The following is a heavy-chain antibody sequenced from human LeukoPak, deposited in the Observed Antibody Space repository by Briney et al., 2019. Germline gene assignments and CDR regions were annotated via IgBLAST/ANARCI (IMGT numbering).Heavy chain of an antibody. CDR1: GFTFTSSA. CDR2: IVVCSGNT. CDR3: ASWGHSSSWYEYYYGMEV. D-gene: IGHD6-13*01. Sequence: SVKVSCKASGFTFTSSAMQWVRQARGQRLEWIGWIVVCSGNTNYAQKFQERVTITRDMSTSTAYMELSSLRSEDTAVYYCASWGHSSSWYEYYYGMEVWGQRTTVTVSS. V-gene: IGHV1-58*02. J-gene: IGHJ6*02.